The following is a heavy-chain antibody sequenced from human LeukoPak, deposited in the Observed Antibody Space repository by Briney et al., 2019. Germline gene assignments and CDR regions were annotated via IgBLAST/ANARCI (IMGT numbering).Heavy chain of an antibody. Sequence: GGSLRLSCAASGFTFTDYYMSWIRQAPGKGLEWVSAISGSGGSTYYADSVKGRFTISRDNSKNTLYLQMNSLRAEDTAVYYCAKVVDTMDYWGQGTLVTVSS. V-gene: IGHV3-23*01. CDR2: ISGSGGST. J-gene: IGHJ4*02. D-gene: IGHD5-18*01. CDR3: AKVVDTMDY. CDR1: GFTFTDYY.